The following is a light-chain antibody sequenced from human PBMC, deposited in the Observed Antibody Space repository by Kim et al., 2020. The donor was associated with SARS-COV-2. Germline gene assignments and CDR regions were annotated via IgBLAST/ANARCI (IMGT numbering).Light chain of an antibody. CDR2: AAS. V-gene: IGKV1D-12*01. J-gene: IGKJ2*01. CDR3: QQAISFPYA. Sequence: SASDADRVTNTCRASKDISRGLGWYQQKPGKTPKLLIYAASSLQSGVPSRFSGSGSGTDLILTISSLQPEDCATYYCQQAISFPYAFGQRTTLEI. CDR1: KDISRG.